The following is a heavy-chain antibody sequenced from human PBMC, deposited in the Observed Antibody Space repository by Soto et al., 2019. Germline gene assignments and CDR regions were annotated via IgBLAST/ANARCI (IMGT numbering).Heavy chain of an antibody. V-gene: IGHV1-46*01. J-gene: IGHJ5*02. CDR3: ARDRKDYYDSSSYYLGPKWFDP. Sequence: ASVKVSCKASGYTFTSYYMHWVRQAPGQGLEWMGIINPSGGSTSYAQKFQGRVTMTRDTSTSTVYMELSSLRSEDTAVYYCARDRKDYYDSSSYYLGPKWFDPWGQGXLVTVSS. CDR2: INPSGGST. CDR1: GYTFTSYY. D-gene: IGHD3-22*01.